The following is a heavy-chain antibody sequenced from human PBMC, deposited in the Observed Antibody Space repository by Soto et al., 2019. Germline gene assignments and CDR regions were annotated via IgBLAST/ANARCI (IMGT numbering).Heavy chain of an antibody. CDR3: ARDLPMVRGRDY. D-gene: IGHD3-10*01. CDR1: GFTFSSYA. Sequence: QVQLVESGGGVVQPGRSLRLSCAASGFTFSSYAMHWVRQAPGKGLEWVAVISYDGSNKYYADSVKGRFTISRDNSKNTLYLQMNSLRAEDTAVYYCARDLPMVRGRDYWGQGTLVTVFS. CDR2: ISYDGSNK. V-gene: IGHV3-30-3*01. J-gene: IGHJ4*02.